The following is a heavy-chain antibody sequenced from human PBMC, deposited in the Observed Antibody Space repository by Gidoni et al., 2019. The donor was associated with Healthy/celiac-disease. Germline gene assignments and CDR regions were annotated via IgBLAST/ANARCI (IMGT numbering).Heavy chain of an antibody. CDR1: AFPVSSYA. CDR3: AKDSLDYGAFDY. CDR2: IRGSGGST. Sequence: EVQLLESGGGLVQPGGSLGLSCAASAFPVSSYAMRGVRQAPGKGLEWFSAIRGSGGSTYYADSEKGRFTISRDNSKNTLYLQMNSLRAEDTAVYYCAKDSLDYGAFDYWGQGTLVTVSS. J-gene: IGHJ4*02. V-gene: IGHV3-23*01. D-gene: IGHD4-17*01.